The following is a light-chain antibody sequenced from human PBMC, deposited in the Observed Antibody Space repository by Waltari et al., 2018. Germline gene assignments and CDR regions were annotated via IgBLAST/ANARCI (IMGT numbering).Light chain of an antibody. Sequence: EMVLTQSPGTLPLSPGDSATLSCRASHSVRRSYLAWYQQTPGQAPRLLIYGASNRATGIPDRFSGSGSGTDFTLSIRRLEPEDFAVYYCQLYGSSPYTFGQGTKLEIK. J-gene: IGKJ2*01. CDR1: HSVRRSY. CDR2: GAS. V-gene: IGKV3-20*01. CDR3: QLYGSSPYT.